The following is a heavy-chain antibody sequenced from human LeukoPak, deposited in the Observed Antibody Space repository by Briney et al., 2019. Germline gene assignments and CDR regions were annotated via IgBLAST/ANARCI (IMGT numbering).Heavy chain of an antibody. D-gene: IGHD5-18*01. CDR3: ARSSSYGSAFDI. J-gene: IGHJ3*02. CDR2: IYYSVNT. CDR1: GGSISSGAYY. V-gene: IGHV4-31*03. Sequence: PSETLPLTCTVSGGSISSGAYYWGWIRQYPGKGLQWIGYIYYSVNTYYSPSLKSRLTISLDTSKNQFSLNLTSVTAADTAFYYCARSSSYGSAFDIWGHGTVFTVSS.